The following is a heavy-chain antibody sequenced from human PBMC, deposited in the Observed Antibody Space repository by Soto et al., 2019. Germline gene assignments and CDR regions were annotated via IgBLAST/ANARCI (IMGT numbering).Heavy chain of an antibody. CDR1: GGSISSYY. Sequence: SETLSLTCTVSGGSISSYYWSWIRQPPGKGLEWIGYIYYSGSTNYNPSLKSRVTISVDTSKNQFSLKLSSVTAADTAVYYCSRAGGYSGYDYLDYWGQGTLVTVSS. CDR3: SRAGGYSGYDYLDY. J-gene: IGHJ4*02. D-gene: IGHD5-12*01. V-gene: IGHV4-59*01. CDR2: IYYSGST.